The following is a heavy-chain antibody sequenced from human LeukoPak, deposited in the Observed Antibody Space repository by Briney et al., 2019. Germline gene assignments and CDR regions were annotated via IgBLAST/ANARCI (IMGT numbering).Heavy chain of an antibody. V-gene: IGHV1-2*06. CDR1: GYTFTGYY. J-gene: IGHJ4*02. CDR3: AREDYYAPDY. D-gene: IGHD2-2*01. Sequence: ASVKVSCKASGYTFTGYYMHWVRQAPGQGLEWMGRINPNTGDTNYAQGFQGRVTMTRDTSITTAYMDLNRLKSDDTAVYYCAREDYYAPDYWGQGTLVTVSS. CDR2: INPNTGDT.